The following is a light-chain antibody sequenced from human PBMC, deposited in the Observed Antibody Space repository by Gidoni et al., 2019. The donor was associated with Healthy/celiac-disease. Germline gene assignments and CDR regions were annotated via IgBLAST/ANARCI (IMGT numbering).Light chain of an antibody. Sequence: DLVMTQSPLSLPVTPGEPASISCRSSQSLLHSNGYNYLDWYLQKPGQSPQLLIYLGSNRASGVPDRFSGSGSGTDFTLKISRVEAEDVGIYYCMQALQTPFXQXTKLEIK. V-gene: IGKV2-28*01. CDR1: QSLLHSNGYNY. CDR3: MQALQTP. CDR2: LGS. J-gene: IGKJ2*01.